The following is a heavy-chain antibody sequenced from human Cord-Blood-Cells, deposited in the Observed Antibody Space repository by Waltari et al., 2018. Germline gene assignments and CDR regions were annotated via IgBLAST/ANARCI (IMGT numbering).Heavy chain of an antibody. CDR1: SSYA. CDR3: ARAPTKGLTYYFDY. J-gene: IGHJ4*02. D-gene: IGHD7-27*01. V-gene: IGHV1-69*01. Sequence: SSYAISWVRQAPGQGLEWMGGIIPIFGTANYAQKFQGRVKITADESTSTAYMELSSLRAEDTAVYYCARAPTKGLTYYFDYWGQGTLVTVSS. CDR2: IIPIFGTA.